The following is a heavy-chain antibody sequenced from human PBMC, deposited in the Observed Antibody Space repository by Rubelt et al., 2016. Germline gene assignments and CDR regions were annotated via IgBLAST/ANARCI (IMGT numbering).Heavy chain of an antibody. CDR3: TTLDDLELDDDAFDI. J-gene: IGHJ3*02. CDR1: GFTFSNAW. V-gene: IGHV3-15*07. CDR2: IKSKTDGGTT. Sequence: EVQLLESGGGLVQPGGSLRLSCAASGFTFSNAWMNWVRQAPGKGLEWVGRIKSKTDGGTTDYAAPVKGRFTISRDDSKNTLYLQMNSLKTEDTAVYYCTTLDDLELDDDAFDIWGQGTMVTVSS. D-gene: IGHD1-7*01.